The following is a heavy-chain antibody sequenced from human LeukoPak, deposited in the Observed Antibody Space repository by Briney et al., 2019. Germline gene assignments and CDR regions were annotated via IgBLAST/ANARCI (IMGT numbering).Heavy chain of an antibody. D-gene: IGHD6-13*01. Sequence: GRSLRLSCAASGFTFSSYAMHWVRRAPGKGLEWVAVISYDGSNKYYADSVKGRFTISRDNSKNTLYLQMNSLRAEDTAVYYCARGGARSWSYYYYYMDVWGKGTTVTVSS. J-gene: IGHJ6*03. CDR1: GFTFSSYA. V-gene: IGHV3-30*01. CDR2: ISYDGSNK. CDR3: ARGGARSWSYYYYYMDV.